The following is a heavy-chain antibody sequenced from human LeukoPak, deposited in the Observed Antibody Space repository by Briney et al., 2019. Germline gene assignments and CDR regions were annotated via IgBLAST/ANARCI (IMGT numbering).Heavy chain of an antibody. CDR1: GGSITTYY. V-gene: IGHV4-59*01. J-gene: IGHJ4*02. Sequence: SETLSLTCTVSGGSITTYYWGWIRQPPGKGLEWIGHFYYSGSTTYNPSLESRVTISEDTSKNQFSPKVSSVTAADKAVYYCARVIQGTTIDTWGQGTLVTVSS. D-gene: IGHD5-24*01. CDR3: ARVIQGTTIDT. CDR2: FYYSGST.